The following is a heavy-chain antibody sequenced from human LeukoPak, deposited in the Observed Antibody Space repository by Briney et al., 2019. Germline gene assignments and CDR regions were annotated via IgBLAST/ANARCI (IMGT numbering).Heavy chain of an antibody. Sequence: SVKVSCKASGGTFSSYAISWVRQAPGQGLEWMGGIIPIFGTANYAQKFQGRVTITTDESTSTAYMELSSLRSEDTAVYYCARDLVTVTKGFDIWGQGTMVSVSS. CDR3: ARDLVTVTKGFDI. J-gene: IGHJ3*02. V-gene: IGHV1-69*05. CDR2: IIPIFGTA. CDR1: GGTFSSYA. D-gene: IGHD4-17*01.